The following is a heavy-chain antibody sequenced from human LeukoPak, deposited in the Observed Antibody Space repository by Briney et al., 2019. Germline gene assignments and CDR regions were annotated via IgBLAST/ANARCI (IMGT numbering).Heavy chain of an antibody. D-gene: IGHD3-10*01. V-gene: IGHV1-18*01. CDR2: ISAYNGNT. CDR3: ARVSGPIGPSNSFDY. CDR1: GYTFTRYG. Sequence: GSVKVSCKASGYTFTRYGISWVRQAPGQGLEWMGWISAYNGNTNYAQKLQGRVTMTTDTSTSTAYMELRSLRSDDPAVYYCARVSGPIGPSNSFDYWGQGTLVTVSS. J-gene: IGHJ4*02.